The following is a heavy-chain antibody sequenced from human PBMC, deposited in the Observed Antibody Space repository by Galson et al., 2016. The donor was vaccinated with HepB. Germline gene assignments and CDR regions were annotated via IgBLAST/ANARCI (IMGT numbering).Heavy chain of an antibody. Sequence: SLRLSCAASGFTFSTYAMSWVRQAPGKGLEWVSGISGTGGRTYYADSVKGRFTISRDTSKKTLYLEMNSLRAEDTAIYYCPRDGSTNRYNWFDSWGQGTLVTVSS. D-gene: IGHD1-14*01. V-gene: IGHV3-23*01. CDR2: ISGTGGRT. CDR1: GFTFSTYA. CDR3: PRDGSTNRYNWFDS. J-gene: IGHJ5*01.